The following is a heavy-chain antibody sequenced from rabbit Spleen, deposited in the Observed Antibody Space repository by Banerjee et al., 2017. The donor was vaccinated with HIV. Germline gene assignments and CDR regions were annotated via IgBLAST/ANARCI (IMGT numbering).Heavy chain of an antibody. J-gene: IGHJ4*01. CDR2: INAATGKP. D-gene: IGHD6-1*01. Sequence: QEQLVESGGGLVNPEGSLTLTCKASGFSFSDRDVMCWVRQAPGKGLEWIACINAATGKPVYATWAKGRFTISRTSSTTVTLRMTSLTAADTATYFCTRGEYFTVGFSAYAIYLDLWGPGPLVTVS. V-gene: IGHV1S45*01. CDR1: GFSFSDRDV. CDR3: TRGEYFTVGFSAYAIYLDL.